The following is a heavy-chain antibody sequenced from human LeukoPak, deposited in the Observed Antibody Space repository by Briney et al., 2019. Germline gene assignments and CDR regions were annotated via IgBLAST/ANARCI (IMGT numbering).Heavy chain of an antibody. CDR3: ARDKGGYFTSGEVDY. CDR1: GFTFSSYA. Sequence: GGSLRLSCAASGFTFSSYAMHWVRQAPGKGLEWVANIKQDGSEKYYVDSVKGRFTISRDNAKNSLYLQMNSLRAEDTAVYYCARDKGGYFTSGEVDYWGQGTLVTVSS. CDR2: IKQDGSEK. V-gene: IGHV3-7*01. J-gene: IGHJ4*02. D-gene: IGHD3-3*01.